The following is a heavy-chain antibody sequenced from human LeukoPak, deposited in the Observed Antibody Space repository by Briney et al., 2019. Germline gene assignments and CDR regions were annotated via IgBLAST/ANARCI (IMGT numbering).Heavy chain of an antibody. V-gene: IGHV3-64*02. D-gene: IGHD5-12*01. CDR3: ARGGEGNGGYVLYYFDY. Sequence: GGSLRLPCAASGFTFSSHAMHWVRQAPGKGLEYVSAISSNGGSTYYADSVKGRFTISRDNSKNTLYLQMGSLRAEDMAVYYCARGGEGNGGYVLYYFDYWGQGTLVTVSS. J-gene: IGHJ4*02. CDR1: GFTFSSHA. CDR2: ISSNGGST.